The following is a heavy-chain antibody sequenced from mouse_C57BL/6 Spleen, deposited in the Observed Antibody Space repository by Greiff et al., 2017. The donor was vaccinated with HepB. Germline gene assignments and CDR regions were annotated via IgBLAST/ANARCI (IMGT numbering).Heavy chain of an antibody. CDR3: ARRNWGYFDY. J-gene: IGHJ2*01. Sequence: EVKLVESGGGLVKPGGSLKLSCAASGFTFSSYTMSWVRQTPEKRLEWVATISGGGGNTYYPDSVKGRFTISRDNAKNTLYLQMSSLRSEDTALYYCARRNWGYFDYWGQGTTLTVSS. CDR2: ISGGGGNT. D-gene: IGHD4-1*01. V-gene: IGHV5-9*01. CDR1: GFTFSSYT.